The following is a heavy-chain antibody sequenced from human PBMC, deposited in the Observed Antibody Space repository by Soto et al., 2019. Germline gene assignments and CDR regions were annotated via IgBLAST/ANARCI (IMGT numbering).Heavy chain of an antibody. J-gene: IGHJ3*01. CDR3: VKAQERSAQYFAVVITAFDF. Sequence: QEHLVESGGGVVQPGRSLRLSCEGSGFSFSNYGIHWVRQAPGKGLEWVAVISHDGNSHHLADSVRGRFTISRDNSKNTVFLHMTSLRREDSAVYHCVKAQERSAQYFAVVITAFDFWGQGTMVTVSS. CDR1: GFSFSNYG. CDR2: ISHDGNSH. V-gene: IGHV3-30*18. D-gene: IGHD3-22*01.